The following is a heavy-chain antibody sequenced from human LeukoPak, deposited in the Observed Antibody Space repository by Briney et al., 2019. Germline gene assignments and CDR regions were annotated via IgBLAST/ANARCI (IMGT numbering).Heavy chain of an antibody. CDR1: GGSFSGYY. Sequence: SETLSLTCAVYGGSFSGYYWSWLRQPPGKGLEWIGEINHSGSTNYNPSLKSRVTISVDTSKNQFSLKLSSVTAADTAVYYCARLPTRGSVGASDYWGQGTLVTVSS. V-gene: IGHV4-34*01. CDR2: INHSGST. D-gene: IGHD1-26*01. CDR3: ARLPTRGSVGASDY. J-gene: IGHJ4*02.